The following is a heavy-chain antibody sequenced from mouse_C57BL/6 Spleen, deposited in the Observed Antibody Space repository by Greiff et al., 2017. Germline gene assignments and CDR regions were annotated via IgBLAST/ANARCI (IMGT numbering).Heavy chain of an antibody. D-gene: IGHD1-1*01. J-gene: IGHJ3*01. V-gene: IGHV1-62-2*01. Sequence: QVQLQQSGAELVKPGASVKLSCKASGYTFTEYTIHWVKQRSGQGLEWIGWFYPGSGSIKYNEKFKDKATLTADKSSSTVYMELSRLTSEDSAVYFCARHEEARSYYGSRRFAYWGQGTLVTVSA. CDR2: FYPGSGSI. CDR3: ARHEEARSYYGSRRFAY. CDR1: GYTFTEYT.